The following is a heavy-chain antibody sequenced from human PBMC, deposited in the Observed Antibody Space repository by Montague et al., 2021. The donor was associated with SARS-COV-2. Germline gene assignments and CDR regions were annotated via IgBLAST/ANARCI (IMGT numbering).Heavy chain of an antibody. D-gene: IGHD4-17*01. CDR1: GCSVRSSNDC. V-gene: IGHV4-39*01. J-gene: IGHJ4*02. Sequence: SETLSLTCTVSGCSVRSSNDCLGWIRQPPWGGLEWIANFYCSWNTYYKPSLKSRVTISVDTSNNQFSLKLSSVTASDTAVYYCARGPKLYGELADSLGQGTLATAS. CDR3: ARGPKLYGELADS. CDR2: FYCSWNT.